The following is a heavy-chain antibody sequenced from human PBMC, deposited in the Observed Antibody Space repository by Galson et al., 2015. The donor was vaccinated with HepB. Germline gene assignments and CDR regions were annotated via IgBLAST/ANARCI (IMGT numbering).Heavy chain of an antibody. CDR3: ARDGSIAAPRGYYYYGMDV. J-gene: IGHJ6*02. CDR1: GFTFSSYA. Sequence: SLRLSCAASGFTFSSYAMHWVRQAPGKGLEWVAVISYDGSNKYYAESVKGRFTISRDNSKNTLYLQMNSLRAEDTAVYYCARDGSIAAPRGYYYYGMDVWGQGTTVTVSS. D-gene: IGHD6-6*01. CDR2: ISYDGSNK. V-gene: IGHV3-30-3*01.